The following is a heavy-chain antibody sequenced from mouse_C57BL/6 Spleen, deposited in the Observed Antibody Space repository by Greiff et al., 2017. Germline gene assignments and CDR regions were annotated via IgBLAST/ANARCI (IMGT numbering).Heavy chain of an antibody. CDR2: IYPGDGDT. J-gene: IGHJ2*01. CDR1: GYAFSSYW. Sequence: QVQLQQSGAELVKPGASVKISCKASGYAFSSYWMNWVKQRPGKGLEWIGQIYPGDGDTNYNGKFKGKATLTADKSSSTAYMQLSSLTSEDSAVYFCARSITTVGVYYFDYWGQGTTRTVSS. V-gene: IGHV1-80*01. CDR3: ARSITTVGVYYFDY. D-gene: IGHD1-1*01.